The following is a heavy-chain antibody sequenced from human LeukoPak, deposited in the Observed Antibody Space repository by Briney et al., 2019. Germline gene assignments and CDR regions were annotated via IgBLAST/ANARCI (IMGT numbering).Heavy chain of an antibody. CDR2: IKLDGSEK. CDR3: ARDQYDTWSQRGNFDS. J-gene: IGHJ4*02. CDR1: GFTFGKYW. D-gene: IGHD3-3*01. Sequence: GGSLRLSCVASGFTFGKYWMSWVRQAPGKGLEWVANIKLDGSEKNYVDSVKGRFTISRDNTKNSLYLQMNSLRVEDTAVFYCARDQYDTWSQRGNFDSWGQGTLVIVSS. V-gene: IGHV3-7*03.